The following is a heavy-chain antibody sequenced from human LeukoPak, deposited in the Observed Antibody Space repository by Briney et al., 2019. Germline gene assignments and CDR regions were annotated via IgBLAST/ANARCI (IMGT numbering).Heavy chain of an antibody. CDR1: GYTFTTYG. CDR3: VRGAWSDVIDY. Sequence: ASVKVSCKASGYTFTTYGFNWVRQAPGQGLEWIGWLSSRDGYAKYAEKFQGRVTMTTDTSTSTANLELRSLRSDDTAVYYCVRGAWSDVIDYWGQGTLVTVSS. D-gene: IGHD3-3*01. CDR2: LSSRDGYA. V-gene: IGHV1-18*01. J-gene: IGHJ4*02.